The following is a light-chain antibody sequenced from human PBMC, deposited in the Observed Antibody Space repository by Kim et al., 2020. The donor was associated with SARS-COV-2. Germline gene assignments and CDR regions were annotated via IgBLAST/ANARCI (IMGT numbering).Light chain of an antibody. CDR1: QSISSY. CDR3: QQSYSTPLT. J-gene: IGKJ4*01. V-gene: IGKV1-39*01. Sequence: DIQMTQSPSSLSASVGDRVTITCRASQSISSYLNWYQQKPGKAPKHLIYAASSLQSGVPSRFSGSGSGTDFTLTISSLQPEDFATYFCQQSYSTPLTFRGGTKVDI. CDR2: AAS.